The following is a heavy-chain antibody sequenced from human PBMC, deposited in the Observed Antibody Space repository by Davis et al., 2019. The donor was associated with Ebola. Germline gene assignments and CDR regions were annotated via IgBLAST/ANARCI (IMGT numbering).Heavy chain of an antibody. Sequence: GGSLRLSCAASGFTFSSFPMSWVRQAPGKGLEWVANIKQDGSEKYYVDSVKGRFTISRDNAKNSLYLQMNSLRAEDTAVYYCARDVYSNSVGPDYWGQGTLVTVSS. CDR2: IKQDGSEK. D-gene: IGHD6-6*01. V-gene: IGHV3-7*01. CDR1: GFTFSSFP. CDR3: ARDVYSNSVGPDY. J-gene: IGHJ4*02.